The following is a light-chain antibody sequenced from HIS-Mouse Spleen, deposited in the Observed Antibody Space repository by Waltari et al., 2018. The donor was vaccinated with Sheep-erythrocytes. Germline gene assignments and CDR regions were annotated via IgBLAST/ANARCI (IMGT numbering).Light chain of an antibody. CDR2: DVS. Sequence: QSALTQPRSVSGSPGQSVPISCTGTSSDVGGYNYVSWYQQHPGKAPKRMIYDVSKRPSGVPDRFFGSKSGNTASLTISGLQAEDEADYYCCSYAGSYNHVFATGTKVTVL. V-gene: IGLV2-11*01. J-gene: IGLJ1*01. CDR3: CSYAGSYNHV. CDR1: SSDVGGYNY.